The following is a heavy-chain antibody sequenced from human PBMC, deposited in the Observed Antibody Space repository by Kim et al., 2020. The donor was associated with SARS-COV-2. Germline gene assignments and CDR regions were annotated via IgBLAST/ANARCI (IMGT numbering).Heavy chain of an antibody. J-gene: IGHJ4*02. CDR1: GFTFSSYA. Sequence: GGSLRLSCAASGFTFSSYAMSWVRHAPGKGLEWVSTIVNNGGDAYYADSVKGRFTIFRDNSMNALYLQMNSLRADDTAIYYCAKEGRSSGWYYFDFWGRGSRVTVSS. D-gene: IGHD6-19*01. CDR3: AKEGRSSGWYYFDF. CDR2: IVNNGGDA. V-gene: IGHV3-23*01.